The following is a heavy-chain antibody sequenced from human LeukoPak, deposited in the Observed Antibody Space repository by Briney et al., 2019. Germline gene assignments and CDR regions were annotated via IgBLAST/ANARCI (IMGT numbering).Heavy chain of an antibody. D-gene: IGHD3-22*01. CDR1: GGTFSSYA. J-gene: IGHJ5*02. V-gene: IGHV1-69*05. Sequence: GSSVKVSCKASGGTFSSYAISWVRQAPGQGLEWMGRIIPIFGTANYAQKFQGRVTITTDESTSTAYMELRSLRSDDTAVYYCARDIGIVRYDSSLNWFDPWRQGTLVTVSS. CDR3: ARDIGIVRYDSSLNWFDP. CDR2: IIPIFGTA.